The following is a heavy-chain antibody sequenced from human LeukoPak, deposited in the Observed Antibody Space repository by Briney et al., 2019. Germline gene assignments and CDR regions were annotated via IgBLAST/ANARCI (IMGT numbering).Heavy chain of an antibody. D-gene: IGHD1-1*01. V-gene: IGHV3-21*01. CDR2: ISSSSSYI. J-gene: IGHJ4*02. Sequence: GGSLRLSCAASGFTFSSYSMNWVRQAPGKGLEWVSSISSSSSYIYYADSVKGRFTISRDNAKNSLYLQMNTLRAEDTAVYYCARARNWNGAYYFDYWGQGTLVTVSS. CDR3: ARARNWNGAYYFDY. CDR1: GFTFSSYS.